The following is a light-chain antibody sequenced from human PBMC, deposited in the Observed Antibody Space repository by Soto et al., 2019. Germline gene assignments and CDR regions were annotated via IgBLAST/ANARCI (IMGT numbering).Light chain of an antibody. J-gene: IGKJ5*01. CDR1: QSVSSSF. V-gene: IGKV3-20*01. CDR2: AAS. CDR3: QQYGSSPIT. Sequence: EIVLTQSPGTLSLSPGERATLSCRAGQSVSSSFLAWYQQKPGRAPRLLIYAASSRATGIPDRFSGSGSGTDFTLTINRLEPEDFAVYYCQQYGSSPITFGQGTRLEIK.